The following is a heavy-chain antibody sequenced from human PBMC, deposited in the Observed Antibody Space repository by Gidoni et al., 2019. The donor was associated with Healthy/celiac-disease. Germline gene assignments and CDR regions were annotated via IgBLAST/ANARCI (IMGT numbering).Heavy chain of an antibody. Sequence: VQLVQSGAEVKKHGESLRISCKGSGYSFTSYCISWVRQMPGKGLEWMGRIDPSDSYTNYSPSFQAHVTISADKSISTAYLQWSSLKASDTAMYYCAKAHTDNWFDPWGQGTLVTVSS. CDR2: IDPSDSYT. V-gene: IGHV5-10-1*01. J-gene: IGHJ5*02. CDR3: AKAHTDNWFDP. CDR1: GYSFTSYC.